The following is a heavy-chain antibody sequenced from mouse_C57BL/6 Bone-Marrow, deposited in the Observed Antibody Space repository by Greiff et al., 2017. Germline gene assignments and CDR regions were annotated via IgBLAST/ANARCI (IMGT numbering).Heavy chain of an antibody. CDR1: GFNIKDDY. J-gene: IGHJ2*01. CDR3: TTIYYYGSSPLDY. V-gene: IGHV14-4*01. CDR2: IDPENGDT. Sequence: EVQGVESGAELVRPGASVKLSCTASGFNIKDDYMHWVKQRPEQGLEWIGWIDPENGDTEYASKFQGKATITADTSSNTAYLQLSSLTSEDTAVYYCTTIYYYGSSPLDYWGQGTTLTVSS. D-gene: IGHD1-1*01.